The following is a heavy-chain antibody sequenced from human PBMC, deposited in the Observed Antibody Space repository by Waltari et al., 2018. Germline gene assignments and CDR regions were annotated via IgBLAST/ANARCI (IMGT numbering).Heavy chain of an antibody. Sequence: QLVQSGTELKKPGSSVKVSCKVSGGPLTKFAVTWVRQGPGQGLEWMGQIIHVFGTTNYVQNFQGRVTSTADESKSTVFMELKRLTSKDTAVYYGARERGGWGTENYCDPWGQGTPVIVSS. CDR3: ARERGGWGTENYCDP. J-gene: IGHJ5*02. CDR1: GGPLTKFA. CDR2: IIHVFGTT. D-gene: IGHD3-16*01. V-gene: IGHV1-69*01.